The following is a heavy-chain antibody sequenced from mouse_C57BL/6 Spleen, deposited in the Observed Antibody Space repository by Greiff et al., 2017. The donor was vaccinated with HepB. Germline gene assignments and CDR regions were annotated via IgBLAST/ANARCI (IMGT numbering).Heavy chain of an antibody. J-gene: IGHJ2*01. Sequence: VQLQQSGAELVKPGASVKLSCKASGYTFTSYWMHWVKQRPGQGLEWIGMIHPNSGSTNYNEKFKSKATLTVDKSSSTAYMQLSSLTSEDSAVYYCARSTMSYFDYWGQGTTLTVSS. V-gene: IGHV1-64*01. CDR3: ARSTMSYFDY. CDR2: IHPNSGST. CDR1: GYTFTSYW. D-gene: IGHD2-4*01.